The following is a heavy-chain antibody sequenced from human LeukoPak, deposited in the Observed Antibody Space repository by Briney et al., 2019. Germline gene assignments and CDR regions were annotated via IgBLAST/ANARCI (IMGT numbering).Heavy chain of an antibody. V-gene: IGHV4-59*12. CDR2: IYDSGST. D-gene: IGHD4-17*01. CDR3: ARGGRDDYGDYGLGY. Sequence: PSETLSLTCTVSGGSISSYYWSWIRQPPGKGLEWIGHIYDSGSTNYNPSLKSRVTISVDRSKNQFSLKLSSVTAADTAVYYCARGGRDDYGDYGLGYWGQGTLVTVSS. CDR1: GGSISSYY. J-gene: IGHJ4*02.